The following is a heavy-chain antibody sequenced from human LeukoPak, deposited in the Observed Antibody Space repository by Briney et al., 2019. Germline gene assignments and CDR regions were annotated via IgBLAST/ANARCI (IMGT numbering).Heavy chain of an antibody. V-gene: IGHV4-59*01. CDR1: GGSISSYY. CDR2: IYYSGST. J-gene: IGHJ4*02. Sequence: SETLSLTCTVSGGSISSYYWSWIRQPPGKGLEWIGYIYYSGSTNYNPSLKSRVTISVDTSKNQFSLKLSSVTAADTAVYYCARGPGIAVAGPPLDYWGQGTLVTVSS. CDR3: ARGPGIAVAGPPLDY. D-gene: IGHD6-19*01.